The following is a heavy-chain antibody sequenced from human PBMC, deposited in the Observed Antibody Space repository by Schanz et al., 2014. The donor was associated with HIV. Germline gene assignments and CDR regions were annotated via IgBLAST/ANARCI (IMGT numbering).Heavy chain of an antibody. D-gene: IGHD5-18*01. V-gene: IGHV3-30-3*01. CDR3: ARDGGSYNYGHPIDY. CDR2: ISYEGSKR. J-gene: IGHJ4*02. Sequence: QVQLVESGGGVVQPGRSLRLSCAASGFTFSSFAMHWVRQAPGKGLEWVTLISYEGSKRYYADSVKGRFTVSRDNTKNTLYLQMNSLTPEDTAVYYCARDGGSYNYGHPIDYWGQGTLVTVSS. CDR1: GFTFSSFA.